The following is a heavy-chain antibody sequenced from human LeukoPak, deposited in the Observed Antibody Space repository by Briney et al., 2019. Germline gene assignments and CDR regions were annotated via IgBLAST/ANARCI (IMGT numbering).Heavy chain of an antibody. CDR2: IYTSGST. Sequence: SETLSLTCTVSGGSISSYYWSWIRQPPGKGLEWIGYIYTSGSTNYNPSLKSRVTMSVDTSKNQFSLKLSSVTAADTAVYYCARDGRYDFWSGYSDLYYGMDVWGQGTTVTVSS. D-gene: IGHD3-3*01. V-gene: IGHV4-4*08. CDR3: ARDGRYDFWSGYSDLYYGMDV. CDR1: GGSISSYY. J-gene: IGHJ6*02.